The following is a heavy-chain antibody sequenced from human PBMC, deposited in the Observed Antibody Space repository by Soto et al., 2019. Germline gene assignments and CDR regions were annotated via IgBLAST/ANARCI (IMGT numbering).Heavy chain of an antibody. J-gene: IGHJ4*02. CDR2: INSRGDNT. CDR1: GFTFSNHV. V-gene: IGHV3-23*01. CDR3: GNGLENHYNYDY. Sequence: PGGSLRLSCAASGFTFSNHVMSWVRQGPGKGPEWVSSINSRGDNTYYAGSVRGRFTISRDNSKSTLYLQMNSLRAEDTAVYYCGNGLENHYNYDYWGQGTLVTVS. D-gene: IGHD3-16*01.